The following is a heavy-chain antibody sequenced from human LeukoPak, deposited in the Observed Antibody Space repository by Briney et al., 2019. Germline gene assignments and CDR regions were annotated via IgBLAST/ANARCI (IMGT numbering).Heavy chain of an antibody. J-gene: IGHJ4*02. D-gene: IGHD5-18*01. CDR3: ARDEGYSYGYVPDY. Sequence: GGSLRLSCAASGSTFRSYSMNWARQAPGKGLEWAPSISSSSSYIYYADSVKGRFTISRDNAKNSLYLQMNSLRAEDTAVYYCARDEGYSYGYVPDYWGQGTLVTVSS. CDR1: GSTFRSYS. CDR2: ISSSSSYI. V-gene: IGHV3-21*01.